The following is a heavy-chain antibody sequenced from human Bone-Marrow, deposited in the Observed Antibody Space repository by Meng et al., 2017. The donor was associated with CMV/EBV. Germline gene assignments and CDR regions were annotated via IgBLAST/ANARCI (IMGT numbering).Heavy chain of an antibody. V-gene: IGHV3-21*01. CDR1: GFDSNDYW. CDR2: VTSRSDYI. D-gene: IGHD6-19*01. J-gene: IGHJ6*02. CDR3: ARQYSSGWNYAMDV. Sequence: GGSLRLSCVASGFDSNDYWMTWVRQAPGKGLEWVSSVTSRSDYIYYAASVKGRFTISRDNTENSLYLQMHSLTAEDTAVYYCARQYSSGWNYAMDVWGQGTTVTVSS.